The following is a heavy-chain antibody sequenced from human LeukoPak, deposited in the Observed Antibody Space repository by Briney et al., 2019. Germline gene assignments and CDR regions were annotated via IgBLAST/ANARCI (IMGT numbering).Heavy chain of an antibody. CDR3: ARSRSSFPYYYYMDV. J-gene: IGHJ6*03. V-gene: IGHV5-51*01. CDR2: IYPRDSDT. CDR1: GYSFTSYW. Sequence: GESLKISCQGSGYSFTSYWIGWVRQKPGKGLEWMGIIYPRDSDTRYSPSFQGQVNISADKSISTAYLQWSSLKASDTAMYYCARSRSSFPYYYYMDVWGEGTMVTVSS.